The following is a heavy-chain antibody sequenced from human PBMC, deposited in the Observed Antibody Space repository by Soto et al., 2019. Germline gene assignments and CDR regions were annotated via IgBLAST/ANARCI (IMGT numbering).Heavy chain of an antibody. J-gene: IGHJ4*02. D-gene: IGHD3-9*01. CDR2: IYYSGST. CDR1: GGSISSYY. CDR3: ARGGSYYYIVTGYYPRYKFDD. Sequence: SETLSLTCTVSGGSISSYYWSWIRQPPGKGLEWIGYIYYSGSTNYNPSLKSRVTISVDTSKNQFSLKLSSVTAADTAVYYCARGGSYYYIVTGYYPRYKFDDWGQGTLVTVAS. V-gene: IGHV4-59*01.